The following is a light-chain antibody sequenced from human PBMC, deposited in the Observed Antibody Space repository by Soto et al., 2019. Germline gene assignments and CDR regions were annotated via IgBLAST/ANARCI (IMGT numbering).Light chain of an antibody. V-gene: IGLV2-8*01. CDR3: TSYAGGNXV. CDR2: EVN. Sequence: QSALTQPPSASGSPGQSVTISCTGTSSDVGGYNYVSWYQQHPGKVPKLMVYEVNKRPSGVPDRFSGSKSGNTASLTVAGLQAEDEADYYCTSYAGGNXVXXTXTKLXVL. J-gene: IGLJ1*01. CDR1: SSDVGGYNY.